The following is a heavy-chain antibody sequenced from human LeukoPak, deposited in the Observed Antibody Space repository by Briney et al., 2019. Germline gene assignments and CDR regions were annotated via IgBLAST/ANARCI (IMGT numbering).Heavy chain of an antibody. V-gene: IGHV3-49*04. CDR2: IRSKAYGGTT. J-gene: IGHJ4*02. Sequence: PGRSLRLSCTASGFTFGDYAMSWVRQAPGKGLEWVGFIRSKAYGGTTEYAASVKGRFTISRDDSKSIAYLQMNGLKTEDTAVYYCTRRGRGLYYYDSSGYQDWGQGTLVTVSS. CDR3: TRRGRGLYYYDSSGYQD. CDR1: GFTFGDYA. D-gene: IGHD3-22*01.